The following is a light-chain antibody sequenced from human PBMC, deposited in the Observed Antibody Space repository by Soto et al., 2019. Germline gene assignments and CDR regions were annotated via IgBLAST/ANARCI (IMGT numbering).Light chain of an antibody. V-gene: IGKV1-33*01. CDR1: QDISNY. Sequence: DIQMTQSPSSLSASVGDRVTITCQASQDISNYLNWYHQKPGKAPKLLIYDVSNLEAGVPSRFSGSGDRTDFTFSISSLQTEGIGAYYCLKYFVLPLTFGQGTRLGIK. J-gene: IGKJ5*01. CDR2: DVS. CDR3: LKYFVLPLT.